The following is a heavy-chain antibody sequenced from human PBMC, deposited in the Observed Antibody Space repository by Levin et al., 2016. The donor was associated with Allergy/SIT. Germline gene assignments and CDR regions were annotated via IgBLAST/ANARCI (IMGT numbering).Heavy chain of an antibody. J-gene: IGHJ5*02. V-gene: IGHV4-34*01. CDR3: ARMRRPLEYCSSSSCQNVNFFDP. Sequence: SETLSLTCAVYGGSFSGSYWSWIRQPPGKGLEWIGDINHSGLTFYNPSLKSRVSISVDASKKEFFLKLSSVTVADTSIYYCARMRRPLEYCSSSSCQNVNFFDPWGQGTLVTVSS. CDR1: GGSFSGSY. CDR2: INHSGLT. D-gene: IGHD2-2*01.